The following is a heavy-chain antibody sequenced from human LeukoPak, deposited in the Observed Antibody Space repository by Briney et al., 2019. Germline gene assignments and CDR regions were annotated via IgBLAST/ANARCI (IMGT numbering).Heavy chain of an antibody. CDR3: ARETGGYYYGSGSYYNFGY. J-gene: IGHJ4*02. V-gene: IGHV3-23*01. Sequence: PGGSLRLSCAASGFTFSSYAMSWVRQAPGKGLEWVSAIGGSGGSTYYADSVKGRFTISRDNSKNTLYLQMNSLRAEDTAVYYCARETGGYYYGSGSYYNFGYWGQGTLVTVSS. CDR1: GFTFSSYA. D-gene: IGHD3-10*01. CDR2: IGGSGGST.